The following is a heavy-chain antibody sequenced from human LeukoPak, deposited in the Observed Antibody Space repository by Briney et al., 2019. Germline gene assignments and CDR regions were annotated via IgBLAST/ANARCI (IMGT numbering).Heavy chain of an antibody. D-gene: IGHD3-16*01. J-gene: IGHJ4*02. Sequence: GRSLRLSCAASGFTFDDYAMHWVRQAPGKGLEWVSGISWNSGSIGYADSVKGRFTISRDNAKNSLYLQMNSLRAEDTAVYYCARGRDYESDYWGQGTLVTDSS. CDR2: ISWNSGSI. CDR3: ARGRDYESDY. V-gene: IGHV3-9*01. CDR1: GFTFDDYA.